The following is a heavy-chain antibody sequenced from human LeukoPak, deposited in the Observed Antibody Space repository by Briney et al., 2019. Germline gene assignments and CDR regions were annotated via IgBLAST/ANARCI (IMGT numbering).Heavy chain of an antibody. V-gene: IGHV3-7*01. D-gene: IGHD3-16*01. CDR2: INQDGSEK. CDR1: GFTFSNYW. Sequence: GGSLRLSCAASGFTFSNYWMSWIRQAPGKGLEWVANINQDGSEKYYVGSVKGRFTISRDNAKNSLYLQMNSLSAEDTAVYYCARGYRLNWGQGALVTVSS. CDR3: ARGYRLN. J-gene: IGHJ4*02.